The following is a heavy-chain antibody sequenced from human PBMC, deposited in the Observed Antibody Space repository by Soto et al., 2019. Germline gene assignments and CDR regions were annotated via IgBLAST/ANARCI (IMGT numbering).Heavy chain of an antibody. V-gene: IGHV1-69*13. CDR3: ARGTAPGTAMVTVYYYSGMDV. J-gene: IGHJ6*02. CDR1: GGTFRSYA. CDR2: IIPIFGTA. D-gene: IGHD5-18*01. Sequence: SVKVSCKPSGGTFRSYAISWVRQAPAQGLERLGGIIPIFGTANSAQKFQSRVKITAGESTSTAYEELSSLRSEDTGVYYCARGTAPGTAMVTVYYYSGMDVWVQGTTVTVSS.